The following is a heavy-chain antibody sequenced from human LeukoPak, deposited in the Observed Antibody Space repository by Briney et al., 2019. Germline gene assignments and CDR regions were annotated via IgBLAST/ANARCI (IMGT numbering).Heavy chain of an antibody. Sequence: GGSLRLSCAASGFTFSNYWMSWVHQAPGKGLEWVANIKQDGSEKYYVDSVKGRFTISRDNAKNSLYLQMNSLRAEDAAVYYCARGSQIRYCSSTSCSKTYYFDYWGQGTLVTVSS. CDR3: ARGSQIRYCSSTSCSKTYYFDY. J-gene: IGHJ4*02. CDR1: GFTFSNYW. D-gene: IGHD2-2*01. V-gene: IGHV3-7*01. CDR2: IKQDGSEK.